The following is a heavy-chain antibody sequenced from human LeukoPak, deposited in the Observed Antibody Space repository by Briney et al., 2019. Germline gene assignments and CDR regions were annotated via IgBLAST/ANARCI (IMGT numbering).Heavy chain of an antibody. CDR2: INTDGSST. V-gene: IGHV3-74*01. D-gene: IGHD3-10*01. CDR1: GFTFSSYW. CDR3: ARGGLWFGELSRVDY. Sequence: GGSLRLSCAASGFTFSSYWMHWVRQAPGKGLVWVSRINTDGSSTSYADSVKGRFTISRDNAKNTLYPQMNSLRAEDTAVYYCARGGLWFGELSRVDYWGQGTLVTVSS. J-gene: IGHJ4*02.